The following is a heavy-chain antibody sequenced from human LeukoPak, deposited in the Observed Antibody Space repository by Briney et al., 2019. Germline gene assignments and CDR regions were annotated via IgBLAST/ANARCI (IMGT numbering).Heavy chain of an antibody. CDR3: AKDKGGPRGSSWLFDY. CDR2: ISYDGSNK. Sequence: GGSLRLSCAASGFTFSSYGMHWVRQAPGKGLEWVAVISYDGSNKYYADSVKGRFTISRDNSKNTLYLQMNSLRAEDTAVYYCAKDKGGPRGSSWLFDYWGQGTLATVSS. V-gene: IGHV3-30*18. D-gene: IGHD6-13*01. J-gene: IGHJ4*02. CDR1: GFTFSSYG.